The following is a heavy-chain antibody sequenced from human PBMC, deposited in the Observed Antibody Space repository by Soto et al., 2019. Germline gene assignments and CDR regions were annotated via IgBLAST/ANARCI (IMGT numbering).Heavy chain of an antibody. CDR1: GGTFSTLT. Sequence: QVQLVQSEAEVKKPGSSVKVSCKASGGTFSTLTINWVRQAPGQGLEWMGRIIPFFGSAVYAQTFQGRVILSADRSSNTAYMELSSLTSADTAVYYCSERPDTPLVTETWGQGTLVTVAS. CDR3: SERPDTPLVTET. D-gene: IGHD2-21*02. CDR2: IIPFFGSA. V-gene: IGHV1-69*08. J-gene: IGHJ5*02.